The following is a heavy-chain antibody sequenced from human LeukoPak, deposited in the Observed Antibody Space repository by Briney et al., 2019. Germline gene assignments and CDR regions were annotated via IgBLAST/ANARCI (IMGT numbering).Heavy chain of an antibody. J-gene: IGHJ4*02. CDR2: IYYSGST. CDR3: ARLLSYYDSSGLANY. D-gene: IGHD3-22*01. V-gene: IGHV4-39*01. Sequence: SETLSLTCTVSGGSISSSSYYWGWIRQPPGKGLEWIGSIYYSGSTYYNPSLKSRATISVDTSKNQFSLKLSSVTAADTAVYYCARLLSYYDSSGLANYWGQGTLVTVSS. CDR1: GGSISSSSYY.